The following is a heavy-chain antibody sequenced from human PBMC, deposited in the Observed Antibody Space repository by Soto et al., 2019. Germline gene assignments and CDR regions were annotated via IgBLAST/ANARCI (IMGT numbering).Heavy chain of an antibody. V-gene: IGHV3-30*18. CDR2: ISYDGSNK. CDR1: GFNFMSYG. Sequence: VGSLRLSCAASGFNFMSYGVRWVRQAPGKGLEWVAVISYDGSNKYYADSVKGRFTISRDNSKNTLYLQMNSLRAEDTAVYYCAKDYGMDVWGQGTTVTVSS. CDR3: AKDYGMDV. J-gene: IGHJ6*02.